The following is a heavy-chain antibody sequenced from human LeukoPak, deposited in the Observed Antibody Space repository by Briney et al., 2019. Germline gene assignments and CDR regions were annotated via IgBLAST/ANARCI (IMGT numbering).Heavy chain of an antibody. V-gene: IGHV4-59*08. D-gene: IGHD4-17*01. Sequence: SETLSLTCTVSGESMSGFYWNWIRQPPGKGLEWIGYMHCTGSTNYNPSLKSRVTISIDTSKNQFSLKLSSVTASDTAVYYCARGIGDYGDFGYWGQGTLVTVSS. CDR1: GESMSGFY. CDR2: MHCTGST. CDR3: ARGIGDYGDFGY. J-gene: IGHJ4*02.